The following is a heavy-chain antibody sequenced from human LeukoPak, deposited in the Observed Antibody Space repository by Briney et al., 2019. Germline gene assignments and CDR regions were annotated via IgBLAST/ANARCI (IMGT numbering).Heavy chain of an antibody. CDR1: GFTFSSYA. J-gene: IGHJ4*02. D-gene: IGHD3/OR15-3a*01. V-gene: IGHV3-23*01. CDR2: ISGSGGST. Sequence: GGSLRLSCAASGFTFSSYAMSWVRQAPGKGLEWVSGISGSGGSTYYVDSVKGRFTISRDNSKNTLYLQMNSLRAEGTAVYYCAKDRNFWPGSSGFDYWGQGTLVTVSS. CDR3: AKDRNFWPGSSGFDY.